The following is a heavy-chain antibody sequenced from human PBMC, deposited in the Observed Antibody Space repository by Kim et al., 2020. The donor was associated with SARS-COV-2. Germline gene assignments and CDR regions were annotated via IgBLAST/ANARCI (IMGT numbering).Heavy chain of an antibody. Sequence: GGSLRLSCAASGFTFSTYGMHWVRQAPGKGLEWVAVISYDGSNKYYADSVKGRFTISRYNSKNTLYLQMNSLRAEDTAVYYCAKDRGIQLWLNYYYGMD. CDR3: AKDRGIQLWLNYYYGMD. J-gene: IGHJ6*01. D-gene: IGHD5-18*01. CDR2: ISYDGSNK. V-gene: IGHV3-30*18. CDR1: GFTFSTYG.